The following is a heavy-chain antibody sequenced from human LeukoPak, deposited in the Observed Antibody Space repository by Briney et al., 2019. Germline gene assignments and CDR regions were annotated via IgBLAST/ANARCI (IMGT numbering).Heavy chain of an antibody. D-gene: IGHD5-18*01. CDR3: VTGFTTMAVDYFDY. Sequence: ASVKVSCKVSGKTLSDLSIHWLRQPPATGLEWQGGSDPEDGERIYAQMFQGRVTMTEDTSIDTAYMELSSLRSEDTAVYYCVTGFTTMAVDYFDYWGQGTLVTVSP. J-gene: IGHJ4*02. CDR2: SDPEDGER. CDR1: GKTLSDLS. V-gene: IGHV1-24*01.